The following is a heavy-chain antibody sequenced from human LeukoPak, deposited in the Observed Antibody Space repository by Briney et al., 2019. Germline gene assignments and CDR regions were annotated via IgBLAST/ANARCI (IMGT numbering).Heavy chain of an antibody. Sequence: GESLKISCKGSGYSFTSYWIGWVRQMPGKGLEWMGIIYPGDSDTKYSPSFQGQVTFSADKSISTAYLQWSSLEASDTAMYYCARGLGTTVTRVDYWGQGTLVTVSS. CDR3: ARGLGTTVTRVDY. V-gene: IGHV5-51*01. J-gene: IGHJ4*02. D-gene: IGHD4-17*01. CDR1: GYSFTSYW. CDR2: IYPGDSDT.